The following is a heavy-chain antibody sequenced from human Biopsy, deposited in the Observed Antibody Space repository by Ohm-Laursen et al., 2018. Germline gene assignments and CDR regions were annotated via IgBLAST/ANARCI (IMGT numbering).Heavy chain of an antibody. D-gene: IGHD3-22*01. CDR1: GFNLSAFA. J-gene: IGHJ4*02. CDR2: IKKKSNNNAT. CDR3: ARSAINGYDY. Sequence: SLRLSCTASGFNLSAFALHWVRQPPGTGLEWVGRIKKKSNNNATAYAESMKGRFSIFRDDTKSTSFLQMNSLKIEDAIVYFCARSAINGYDYWGQGTLVTVSS. V-gene: IGHV3-73*01.